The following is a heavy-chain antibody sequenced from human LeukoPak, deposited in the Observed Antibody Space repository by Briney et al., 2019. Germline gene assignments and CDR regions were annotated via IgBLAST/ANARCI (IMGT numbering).Heavy chain of an antibody. CDR3: ARDTAYSGNPALGP. V-gene: IGHV3-11*01. J-gene: IGHJ5*02. Sequence: PGGSLRLSCAASGFTFSDYYMSWIRQAPGKGLEWVSYISSSGSTIYYADSVKGRFTISRDNAKNSLYLQMNSLRAEDTAVYYCARDTAYSGNPALGPWGQGTLVTVSS. D-gene: IGHD4-23*01. CDR2: ISSSGSTI. CDR1: GFTFSDYY.